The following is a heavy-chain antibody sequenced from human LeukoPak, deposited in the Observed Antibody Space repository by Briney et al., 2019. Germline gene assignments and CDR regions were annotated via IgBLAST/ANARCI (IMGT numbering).Heavy chain of an antibody. V-gene: IGHV4-61*02. CDR1: GGSISSGSYY. CDR2: IYTSGST. Sequence: PSETLSLTCTVSGGSISSGSYYWSWIRQPAGKGLEWIGRIYTSGSTNYNPSLKSRVTISVDTSKNQFSLKLSSVTAADTAVYYCARAPFGVAPFDIWGQGTMVTVSS. CDR3: ARAPFGVAPFDI. J-gene: IGHJ3*02. D-gene: IGHD3-3*01.